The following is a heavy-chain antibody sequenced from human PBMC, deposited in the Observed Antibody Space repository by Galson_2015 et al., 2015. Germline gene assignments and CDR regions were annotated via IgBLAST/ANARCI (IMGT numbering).Heavy chain of an antibody. CDR3: AAVAVPTFDP. D-gene: IGHD6-19*01. V-gene: IGHV3-21*01. J-gene: IGHJ5*02. CDR2: ISSSSSYI. CDR1: GFTFSSYR. Sequence: SLRLSCAASGFTFSSYRMNWVRQAPGKGLEWVSSISSSSSYIYYADSVKGRFTISRDNAKNSLYLQMNSLRAEDTAVYYCAAVAVPTFDPWGQGTLVTVSS.